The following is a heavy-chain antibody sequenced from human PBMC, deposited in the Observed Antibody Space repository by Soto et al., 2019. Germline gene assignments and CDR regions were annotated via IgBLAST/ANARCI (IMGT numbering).Heavy chain of an antibody. D-gene: IGHD3-10*01. CDR1: GYTFTSYY. CDR3: ARDLGPHYYGSRSYYEQDWFDP. CDR2: INPSGGST. V-gene: IGHV1-46*01. Sequence: ASVKVSCKASGYTFTSYYMHWVRQAPGQGLEWVGIINPSGGSTSYAQKFQGRVTMTRDTSTSTVYMELSSLRSEDTAVYYSARDLGPHYYGSRSYYEQDWFDPWGQGTLGTGSA. J-gene: IGHJ5*02.